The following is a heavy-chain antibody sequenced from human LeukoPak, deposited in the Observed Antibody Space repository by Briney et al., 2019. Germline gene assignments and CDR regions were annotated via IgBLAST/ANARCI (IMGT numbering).Heavy chain of an antibody. CDR3: ARGPFHYDSSGYKAFQH. CDR1: GGSISSCGYY. Sequence: SQTLSLTCTVSGGSISSCGYYWIWIRQPPGKGLEWIGYIYNSGTTHYNPSLKSRVTISVDTSKNQFSLKLSSVTAADTAVYYCARGPFHYDSSGYKAFQHWGQGTLVTVSS. D-gene: IGHD3-22*01. J-gene: IGHJ1*01. V-gene: IGHV4-31*03. CDR2: IYNSGTT.